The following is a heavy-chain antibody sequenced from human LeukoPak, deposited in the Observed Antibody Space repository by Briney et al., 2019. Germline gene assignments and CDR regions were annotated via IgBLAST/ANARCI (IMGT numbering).Heavy chain of an antibody. Sequence: GASVKVSCKASGYTFTGYYMHWVRQAPGQGLEWMGWINPNSGGTDYAQKFQGRVTMTRDTSISTAYMELSRLRSDDTAVYCCARDSPYYGSSSYNWFDPWGQGTLVTVSS. CDR3: ARDSPYYGSSSYNWFDP. J-gene: IGHJ5*02. CDR2: INPNSGGT. V-gene: IGHV1-2*02. D-gene: IGHD3-10*01. CDR1: GYTFTGYY.